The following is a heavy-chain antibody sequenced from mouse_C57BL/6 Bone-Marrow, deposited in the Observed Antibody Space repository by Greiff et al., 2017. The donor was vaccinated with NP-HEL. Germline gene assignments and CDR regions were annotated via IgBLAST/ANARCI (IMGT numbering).Heavy chain of an antibody. CDR1: GFTFSSYT. CDR3: ARKGETPCDY. V-gene: IGHV5-9*01. J-gene: IGHJ2*01. Sequence: EVKVVESGGGLVKPGGSLKLSCAASGFTFSSYTMSWVRQTPEKRLEWVATISGGGGNTYYPDSVKGRFTISRDTAKNTLYLQMSSLRSEDTALYYCARKGETPCDYWGQGTTLTVSS. CDR2: ISGGGGNT.